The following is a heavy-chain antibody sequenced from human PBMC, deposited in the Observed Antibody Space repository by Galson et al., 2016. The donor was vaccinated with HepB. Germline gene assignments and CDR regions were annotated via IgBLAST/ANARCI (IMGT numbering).Heavy chain of an antibody. CDR3: ARYGDEAGWNFQH. V-gene: IGHV3-7*03. D-gene: IGHD6-19*01. J-gene: IGHJ1*01. Sequence: SLRLSCAASGFTFSRFWMNWVRQAPGKGLEWVASIKEDGSKTSYVDSVKGRFTISRDNVENSLYLQMNSLRAEDPAVYYCARYGDEAGWNFQHWGQGTLVPVSS. CDR2: IKEDGSKT. CDR1: GFTFSRFW.